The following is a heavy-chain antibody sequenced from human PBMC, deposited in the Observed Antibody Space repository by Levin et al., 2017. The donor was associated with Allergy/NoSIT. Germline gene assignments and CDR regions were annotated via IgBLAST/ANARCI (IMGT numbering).Heavy chain of an antibody. CDR2: IYHSGST. V-gene: IGHV4-4*02. Sequence: SETLSLTCAVSGGSISSSNWWSWVRQPPGKGLEWIGEIYHSGSTNYNPSLKSRVTISVDKSKNQFSLKLSSVTAADTAVYYCARDLGLIAVAGERYFDYWRQGTLVTVSS. CDR1: GGSISSSNW. CDR3: ARDLGLIAVAGERYFDY. D-gene: IGHD6-19*01. J-gene: IGHJ4*02.